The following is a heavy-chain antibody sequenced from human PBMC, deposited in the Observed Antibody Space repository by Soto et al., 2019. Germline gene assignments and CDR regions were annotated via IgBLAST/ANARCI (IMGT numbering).Heavy chain of an antibody. CDR2: IYWNDDK. J-gene: IGHJ6*02. D-gene: IGHD6-6*01. CDR3: AHSPDSSSYYYGMDV. V-gene: IGHV2-5*01. Sequence: SVPTLVTPTQTLTLTRTFSGFSISTSGVGVGWIRQPPGKDLEWLALIYWNDDKRDSPSLKSRLTITKDTSKDQVVLTMTNMDPVDTATYYCAHSPDSSSYYYGMDVWGQGTTVTVTS. CDR1: GFSISTSGVG.